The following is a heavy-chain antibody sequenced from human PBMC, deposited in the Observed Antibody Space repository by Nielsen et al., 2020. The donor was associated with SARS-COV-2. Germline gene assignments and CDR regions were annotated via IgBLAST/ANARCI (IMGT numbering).Heavy chain of an antibody. CDR2: IHDSGST. J-gene: IGHJ3*02. V-gene: IGHV4-59*01. D-gene: IGHD4-17*01. Sequence: SGTLSLTCTVTGGSISRYYWSWIRQPPGKGLEWIGYIHDSGSTYFSPSLKSRVTISLDTSKNQFSLELTSVTAADTAVYYCARDYFGDYLDGFDIWGQGTTVTVSS. CDR1: GGSISRYY. CDR3: ARDYFGDYLDGFDI.